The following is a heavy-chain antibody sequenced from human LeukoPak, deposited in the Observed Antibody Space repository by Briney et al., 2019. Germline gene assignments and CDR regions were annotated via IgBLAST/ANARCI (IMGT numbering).Heavy chain of an antibody. V-gene: IGHV3-48*03. Sequence: PGGSLRLSCAASGFAFSSYVMNWVRQAPGKGLEWISYISSSGDMIYYADSVKGRFTISRDNAKNSLYLQMNSLTAEDTAVYYCVRDRSGKLNWGQGTLVTVSS. CDR2: ISSSGDMI. CDR1: GFAFSSYV. J-gene: IGHJ4*02. CDR3: VRDRSGKLN. D-gene: IGHD1-1*01.